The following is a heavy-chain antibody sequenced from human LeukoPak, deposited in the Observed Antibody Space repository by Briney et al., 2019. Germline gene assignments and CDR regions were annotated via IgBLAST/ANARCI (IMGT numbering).Heavy chain of an antibody. V-gene: IGHV4-59*08. CDR2: IYYSGST. CDR3: ARQVAFDI. CDR1: GGSISSYY. J-gene: IGHJ3*02. Sequence: PSETLSLTCTVSGGSISSYYWSWIRQPPGKGLEWIGYIYYSGSTNYNPSLKSRVTISVDTSKNQFSLKLSSVTAADTAVYYCARQVAFDIWGQGTMVTVSS.